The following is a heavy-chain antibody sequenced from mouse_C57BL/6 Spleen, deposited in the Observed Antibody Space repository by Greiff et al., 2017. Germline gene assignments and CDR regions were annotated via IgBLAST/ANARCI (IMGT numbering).Heavy chain of an antibody. V-gene: IGHV1-18*01. Sequence: VQLQQSGPELVKPGASVKIPCKASGYTFTDYNMDWVKQSHGKSLEWIGDINPNNGGTIYNQKFKGKATLTVDKSSSTAYMELRSLTSEHTAVYYCSRRNYCSSYENDYWGQGTTLTVSS. J-gene: IGHJ2*01. CDR3: SRRNYCSSYENDY. D-gene: IGHD1-1*01. CDR2: INPNNGGT. CDR1: GYTFTDYN.